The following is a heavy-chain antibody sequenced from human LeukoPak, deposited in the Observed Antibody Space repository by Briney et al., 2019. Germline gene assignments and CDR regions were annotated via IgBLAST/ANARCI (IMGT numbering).Heavy chain of an antibody. D-gene: IGHD1-1*01. CDR2: IRYDGSNK. CDR1: GFTFSSYG. V-gene: IGHV3-30*02. CDR3: AKPPRNAISY. Sequence: GGSLRLSCAASGFTFSSYGMHGVRQAPGKGLEWVAFIRYDGSNKYYADSVKGRFTSSRDNSKNTLYLQMNSLRAEDTAVYYCAKPPRNAISYWGQGTLVTVSS. J-gene: IGHJ4*02.